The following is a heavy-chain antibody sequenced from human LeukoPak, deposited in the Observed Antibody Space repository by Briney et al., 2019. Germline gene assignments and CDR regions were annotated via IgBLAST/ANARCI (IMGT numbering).Heavy chain of an antibody. V-gene: IGHV1-2*02. J-gene: IGHJ3*02. CDR2: NNPNSGGT. Sequence: ASVKVSCKASGYTFTGYYMHWVRQAPGQGLEWMGWNNPNSGGTNYAQKFQGRVTMTRDTSISTAYMELSRLRSDDTAVYYCALAGVVTASGRAFDIWGQGTMVTVSS. D-gene: IGHD2-21*02. CDR3: ALAGVVTASGRAFDI. CDR1: GYTFTGYY.